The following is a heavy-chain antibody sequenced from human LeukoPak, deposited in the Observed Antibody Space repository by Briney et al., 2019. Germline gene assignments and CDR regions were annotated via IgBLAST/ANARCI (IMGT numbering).Heavy chain of an antibody. CDR1: GGSFSGHY. J-gene: IGHJ6*04. V-gene: IGHV4-34*01. Sequence: SETLSLTCAVYGGSFSGHYWSWIRQPPGKGLEWIGEMDHSGRTNYNPSLKSRVTISVDTSKNQFSLNLSSVTAADTAVYYCARGQGDAWSGYVLNVWGKGTTVTVSS. D-gene: IGHD3-3*01. CDR3: ARGQGDAWSGYVLNV. CDR2: MDHSGRT.